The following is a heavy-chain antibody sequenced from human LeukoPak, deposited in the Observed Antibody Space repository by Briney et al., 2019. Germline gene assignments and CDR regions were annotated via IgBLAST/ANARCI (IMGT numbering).Heavy chain of an antibody. CDR3: ARDLGGQWLGYYYYGMDV. D-gene: IGHD6-19*01. CDR2: IYTSGST. CDR1: GGSISSDY. V-gene: IGHV4-4*07. J-gene: IGHJ6*02. Sequence: PSETLSLTCTVSGGSISSDYWSWIRQPAGKGMEWIGRIYTSGSTNYNPSLKRRVTMSVDTSKNQFSLKLSSVTAADTAVYYCARDLGGQWLGYYYYGMDVWGQGTTVTVSS.